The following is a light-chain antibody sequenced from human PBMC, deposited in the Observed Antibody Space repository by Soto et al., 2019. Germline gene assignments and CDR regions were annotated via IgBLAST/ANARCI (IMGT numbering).Light chain of an antibody. CDR3: SSYTSSSTYV. Sequence: SVTISCTGTSSDVGSYNRVSWYQQPPGTAPKLMIYDVSNRPSGVPGRFSGSRSGNTASLTISGLQAEDEADYYCSSYTSSSTYVFGTGTKVTVL. V-gene: IGLV2-18*02. CDR1: SSDVGSYNR. J-gene: IGLJ1*01. CDR2: DVS.